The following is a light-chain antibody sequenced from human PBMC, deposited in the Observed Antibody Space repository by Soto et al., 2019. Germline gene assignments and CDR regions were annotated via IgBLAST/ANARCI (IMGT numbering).Light chain of an antibody. Sequence: DVVLTQSPLSLPVTPGEAASISCRSSQSLLHSNGYNSLDWYLQKPGQSPQLLIYLGSNRASGVPDRVSGSGSGTDFTLKISRVEAEDVGIYYCMQGLQPPLTFGGGTRVEIK. CDR3: MQGLQPPLT. CDR1: QSLLHSNGYNS. CDR2: LGS. V-gene: IGKV2-28*01. J-gene: IGKJ4*01.